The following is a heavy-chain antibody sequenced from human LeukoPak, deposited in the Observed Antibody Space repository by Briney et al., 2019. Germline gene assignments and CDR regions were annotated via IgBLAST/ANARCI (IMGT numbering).Heavy chain of an antibody. CDR1: GYTFTSYA. V-gene: IGHV1-3*01. CDR3: ARDRGGAYGSGSYYPGDY. D-gene: IGHD3-10*01. Sequence: ASVKVSCKASGYTFTSYAMHWVRQAPGQRLEWMGWINAGNGNTKYSQKFQGRVTITRDTSASTAYMELSSLRSEDTAVYYCARDRGGAYGSGSYYPGDYWGQGTLVTVSS. CDR2: INAGNGNT. J-gene: IGHJ4*02.